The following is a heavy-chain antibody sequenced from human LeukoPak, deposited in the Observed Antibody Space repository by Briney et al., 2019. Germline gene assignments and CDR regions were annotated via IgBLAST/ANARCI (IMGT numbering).Heavy chain of an antibody. CDR3: ASRPTYYYASGTPLDY. CDR1: GGSISSYY. J-gene: IGHJ4*02. Sequence: SETLSLTCTVSGGSISSYYWSWIRQPPGKVLEWIGYIYYSGGTNYNPSLKSRVTISVDTSKNQFSLKLSSVTAADSAVYYCASRPTYYYASGTPLDYWGQGILVTVSS. V-gene: IGHV4-59*01. CDR2: IYYSGGT. D-gene: IGHD3-10*01.